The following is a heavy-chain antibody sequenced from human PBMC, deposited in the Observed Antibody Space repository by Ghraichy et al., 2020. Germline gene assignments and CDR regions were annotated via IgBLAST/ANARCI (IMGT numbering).Heavy chain of an antibody. J-gene: IGHJ4*02. CDR1: GGSISSYY. CDR3: ARDRADFWSGYSHSFDY. V-gene: IGHV4-59*01. CDR2: IYYSGST. Sequence: TLSLTCTVSGGSISSYYWSWIRQPPGKGLEWIGYIYYSGSTNYNPSLKSRVTISVDTSKNQFSLKLSSVTAADTAVYYCARDRADFWSGYSHSFDYWGQGTLVTVSS. D-gene: IGHD3-3*01.